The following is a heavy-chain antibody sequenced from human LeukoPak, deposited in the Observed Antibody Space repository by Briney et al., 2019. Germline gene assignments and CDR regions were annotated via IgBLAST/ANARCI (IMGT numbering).Heavy chain of an antibody. V-gene: IGHV3-53*01. D-gene: IGHD6-13*01. CDR1: GFTVSSNY. Sequence: PGGSLRLSCAASGFTVSSNYMSWVRQAPGKGLEWVSVIYSGGSTYYADSVKGRFTISRDNSKNTLYLQMNSLRAEDTAVYYCARKGYSSSWYCDYWGQGTLVTVSS. J-gene: IGHJ4*02. CDR3: ARKGYSSSWYCDY. CDR2: IYSGGST.